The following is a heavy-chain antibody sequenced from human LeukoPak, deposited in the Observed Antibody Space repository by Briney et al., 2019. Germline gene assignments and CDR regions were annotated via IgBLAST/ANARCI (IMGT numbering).Heavy chain of an antibody. CDR2: ISAYNGNT. D-gene: IGHD3-9*01. CDR3: ASVARRDILTGPLEGAFDI. Sequence: ASVKVSCKASGYTFTSYGISWVRQAPGQGLEWMGWISAYNGNTNYAQKLQGRVTMTTDTSTSTAYMELRSLRSDDTAVYYCASVARRDILTGPLEGAFDIWGQGTMVTVSS. V-gene: IGHV1-18*01. J-gene: IGHJ3*02. CDR1: GYTFTSYG.